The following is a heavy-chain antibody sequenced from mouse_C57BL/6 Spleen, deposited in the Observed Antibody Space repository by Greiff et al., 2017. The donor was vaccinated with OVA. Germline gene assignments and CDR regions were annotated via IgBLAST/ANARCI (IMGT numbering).Heavy chain of an antibody. CDR1: GFTFSDYY. J-gene: IGHJ1*03. D-gene: IGHD1-1*01. V-gene: IGHV5-16*01. Sequence: EVHLVESEGGLVQPGSSMKLSCTASGFTFSDYYMAWVRQVPEKGLEWVANINYDGSSTYYLDSLKSRFIISRDNAKNILYLQMSSLKSEDTATYYCARGEITTVVADWYFDVWGTGTTVTVSS. CDR2: INYDGSST. CDR3: ARGEITTVVADWYFDV.